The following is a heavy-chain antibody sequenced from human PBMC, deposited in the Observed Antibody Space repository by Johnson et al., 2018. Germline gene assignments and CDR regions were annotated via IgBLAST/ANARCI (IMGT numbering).Heavy chain of an antibody. CDR3: ARDEADAFEI. CDR2: INWDGGRT. J-gene: IGHJ3*02. Sequence: VQLVESGGGVVRXGGSXILXCAASGFNFDNYAMSWVRQGPGKGLEGVTGINWDGGRTGYADSVKGRLTIPSYNADNSLFLRMTNLTPADTALYYCARDEADAFEIWGQGTMVTVFS. V-gene: IGHV3-20*04. CDR1: GFNFDNYA.